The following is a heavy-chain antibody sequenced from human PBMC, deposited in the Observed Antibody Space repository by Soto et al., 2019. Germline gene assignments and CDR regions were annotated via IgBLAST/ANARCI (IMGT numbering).Heavy chain of an antibody. D-gene: IGHD3-22*01. CDR2: ISYDGSNK. CDR1: GFTFSSYA. V-gene: IGHV3-30-3*01. CDR3: ARDVWDYYDSSGSLV. Sequence: PGGSLILSCAASGFTFSSYAMHWVRQAPGKGLEWVAVISYDGSNKYYADSVKGRFTISRDNSKNTLYLQMNSPRAEDTAVYYCARDVWDYYDSSGSLVWGQGTLVTVSS. J-gene: IGHJ4*02.